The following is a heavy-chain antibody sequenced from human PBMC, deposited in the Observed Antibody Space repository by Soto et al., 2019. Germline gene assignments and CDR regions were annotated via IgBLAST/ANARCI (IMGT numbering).Heavy chain of an antibody. J-gene: IGHJ3*02. V-gene: IGHV4-30-2*01. CDR3: ARQVTGLMGYAYDI. Sequence: SETLSLTCAVSGGSISSGGYSWNWIRQPPGKGLEWIGNIYHSGSTYYNASLKSRVTISVDRSKNQFSLKLSSVTAADTAVYYCARQVTGLMGYAYDIWGQGTMVTVSS. D-gene: IGHD2-8*02. CDR2: IYHSGST. CDR1: GGSISSGGYS.